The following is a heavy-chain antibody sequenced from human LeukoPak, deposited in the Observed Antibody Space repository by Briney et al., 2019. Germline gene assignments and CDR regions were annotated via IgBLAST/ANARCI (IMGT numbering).Heavy chain of an antibody. J-gene: IGHJ6*02. D-gene: IGHD3-9*01. CDR1: GFTFSDYN. Sequence: GGSLRLSCAASGFTFSDYNMNWLRQAPGKGLEGVSYITNGGSTIHHADSVKSRFTISRDNAQKTLYLQMTSLRAEDTPVYYCARSIGLTGGGVDVWGQGTTVTVSS. CDR3: ARSIGLTGGGVDV. CDR2: ITNGGSTI. V-gene: IGHV3-11*01.